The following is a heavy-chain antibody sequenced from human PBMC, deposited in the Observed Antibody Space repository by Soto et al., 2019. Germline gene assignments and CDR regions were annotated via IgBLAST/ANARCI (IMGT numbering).Heavy chain of an antibody. CDR1: GFTFSSYE. J-gene: IGHJ6*02. V-gene: IGHV3-48*03. D-gene: IGHD2-2*01. CDR3: ARDQGYCSSTSCEHKDYYGMDV. Sequence: EVQLVESGGGLVQPGGSLRLSCAASGFTFSSYEMNWLRQAPGKVLEWVSYISSRGSTIYYADSVKGRFTISRDNAKNSLYLQMNSLRAEDTAVYYCARDQGYCSSTSCEHKDYYGMDVWGQGTTVTVSS. CDR2: ISSRGSTI.